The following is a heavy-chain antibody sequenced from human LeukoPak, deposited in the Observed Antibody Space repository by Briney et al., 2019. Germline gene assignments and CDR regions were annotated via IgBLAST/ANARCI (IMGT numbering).Heavy chain of an antibody. Sequence: GGSLRLSCAASGFTFSDYNTNWVRQAPGKGLEWVSYITNGGSTIHHADSVKGRFTISRDNAKKTLYLQMNSLRAEDTAVYYCARSIGLTGGGVDVWGQGTTLTVSS. D-gene: IGHD3-9*01. V-gene: IGHV3-11*01. CDR3: ARSIGLTGGGVDV. CDR2: ITNGGSTI. J-gene: IGHJ6*02. CDR1: GFTFSDYN.